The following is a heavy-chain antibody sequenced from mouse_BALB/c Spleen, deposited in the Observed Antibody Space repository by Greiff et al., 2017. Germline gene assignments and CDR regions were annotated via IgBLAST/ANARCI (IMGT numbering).Heavy chain of an antibody. D-gene: IGHD1-1*01. CDR1: GYSITSDYA. Sequence: EVKLLESGPGLVKPSQSLSLTCTVTGYSITSDYAWNWIRQFPGNKLEWMGYISYSGSTSYNPSLKSRISITRDTSKNQFFLQLNSVTTEDTATYYCARQFPYYYGSSSYAMDYWGQGTSVTVSS. V-gene: IGHV3-2*02. CDR3: ARQFPYYYGSSSYAMDY. J-gene: IGHJ4*01. CDR2: ISYSGST.